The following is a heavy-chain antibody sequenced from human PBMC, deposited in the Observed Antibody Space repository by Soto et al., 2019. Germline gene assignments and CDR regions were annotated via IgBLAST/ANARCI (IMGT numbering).Heavy chain of an antibody. CDR1: GFTFSNYP. J-gene: IGHJ4*02. Sequence: EVQLLESGGGLVQGGESLRLSCPASGFTFSNYPMSWVRQVPGKGLEWVSSISASGGSTYYADSVRGRFTISRDNSKNTLYLQMNILSAEDTAVYYCAKNNLFASGTKDYWGQGTLVTVSS. V-gene: IGHV3-23*01. CDR3: AKNNLFASGTKDY. D-gene: IGHD3-10*01. CDR2: ISASGGST.